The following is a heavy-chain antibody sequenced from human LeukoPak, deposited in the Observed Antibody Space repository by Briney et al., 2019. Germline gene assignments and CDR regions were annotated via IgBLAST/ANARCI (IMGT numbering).Heavy chain of an antibody. D-gene: IGHD3-3*01. J-gene: IGHJ6*04. CDR1: GGSISSGGYY. V-gene: IGHV4-30-2*01. Sequence: SETLSLTCTVSGGSISSGGYYWSWIRQPPGKGLEWIGYIYHSGSTYYNPSLKSRVTISVDRSKNQFSLKLSSVTAADTAVYYCARDPLLEWFRHPPMDVWGKGTTVTVSS. CDR2: IYHSGST. CDR3: ARDPLLEWFRHPPMDV.